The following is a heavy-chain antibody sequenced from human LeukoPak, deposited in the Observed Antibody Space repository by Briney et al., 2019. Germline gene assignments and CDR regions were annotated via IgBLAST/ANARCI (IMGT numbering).Heavy chain of an antibody. J-gene: IGHJ3*02. CDR3: ARGAVGFGDAFDI. Sequence: GGSLRLSCAASGFTVSSNYMSWVRQAPGKGLEWVSVIYSGGSTYYADSVKGRFTISRDNSKNTLYLQMNSLRAEDTAVYYCARGAVGFGDAFDIWGQGTMVTVSS. D-gene: IGHD3-10*01. V-gene: IGHV3-53*01. CDR1: GFTVSSNY. CDR2: IYSGGST.